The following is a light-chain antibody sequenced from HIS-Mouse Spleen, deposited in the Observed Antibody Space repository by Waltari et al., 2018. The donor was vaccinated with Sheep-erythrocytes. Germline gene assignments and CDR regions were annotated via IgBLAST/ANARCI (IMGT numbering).Light chain of an antibody. CDR3: QAWDSSTVV. J-gene: IGLJ2*01. CDR1: SSDVGGYNY. CDR2: DVS. V-gene: IGLV2-11*01. Sequence: QSALTQPRSVSGSPGQSVTISCTGTSSDVGGYNYSPWYPQHPGKAPKLMIYDVSKRPSGIPERFSGSNSGNTATLTISGTQAMDEADYYCQAWDSSTVVFGGGTKLTVL.